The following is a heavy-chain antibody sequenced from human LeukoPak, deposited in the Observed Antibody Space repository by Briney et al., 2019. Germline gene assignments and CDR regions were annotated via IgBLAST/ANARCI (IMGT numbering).Heavy chain of an antibody. J-gene: IGHJ5*02. Sequence: SQTLSLTCSVSGGSISSSSYYWSWIRQPAGKGLEWIGRIYTSGSTKYNPSLKGRVIISVDTSKNQFSLKLNSVTAADTAVYYCARGVTVTTWDPWFDTWGQGTLVTVSS. D-gene: IGHD1-20*01. V-gene: IGHV4-61*02. CDR2: IYTSGST. CDR1: GGSISSSSYY. CDR3: ARGVTVTTWDPWFDT.